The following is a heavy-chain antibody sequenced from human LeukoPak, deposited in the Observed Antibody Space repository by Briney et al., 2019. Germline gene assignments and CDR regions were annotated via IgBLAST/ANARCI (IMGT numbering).Heavy chain of an antibody. Sequence: PGGSLRLSCAASGFTFSSYAMSWVRQAPGKGLEWVSAISGSGGSTYYADSVKGRFTIPRDNSKNTLYLQMNSLRAEDTAVYYCAKDGVRGVIIRPNEPTFDYWGQGTLVTVSS. CDR1: GFTFSSYA. V-gene: IGHV3-23*01. J-gene: IGHJ4*02. CDR2: ISGSGGST. CDR3: AKDGVRGVIIRPNEPTFDY. D-gene: IGHD3-10*01.